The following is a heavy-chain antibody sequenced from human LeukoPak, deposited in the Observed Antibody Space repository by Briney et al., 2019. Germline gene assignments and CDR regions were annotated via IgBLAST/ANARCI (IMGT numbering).Heavy chain of an antibody. Sequence: PGGSLRLSCAASGFTFSSYAMSWVRQAPGKGLEWLGEINHSGSANYNPSPNRRVTISVDTSKNQFSLKLSSVTAADTAVYYCASITTVVTQVGQIDYWGQGTLVTVSS. CDR3: ASITTVVTQVGQIDY. D-gene: IGHD4-23*01. CDR2: INHSGSA. V-gene: IGHV4-34*01. J-gene: IGHJ4*02. CDR1: GFTFSSYA.